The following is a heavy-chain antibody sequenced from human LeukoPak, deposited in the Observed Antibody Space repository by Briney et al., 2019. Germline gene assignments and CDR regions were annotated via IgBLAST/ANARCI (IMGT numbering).Heavy chain of an antibody. CDR1: GYTFTGYY. CDR2: INPNSGGT. J-gene: IGHJ3*02. CDR3: ARDRPYNWNFMGKNAFDI. D-gene: IGHD1-1*01. V-gene: IGHV1-2*02. Sequence: ASVKVSCKASGYTFTGYYMRWVRQAPGQGLEWMGWINPNSGGTNYAQKFQGRVTMTRDTSISTAYMELSRLRSDDTAVYYCARDRPYNWNFMGKNAFDIWGQGTMVTVSS.